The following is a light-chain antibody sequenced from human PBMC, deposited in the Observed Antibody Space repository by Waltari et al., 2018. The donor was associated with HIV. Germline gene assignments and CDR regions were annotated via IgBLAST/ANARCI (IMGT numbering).Light chain of an antibody. V-gene: IGLV1-47*01. CDR2: RDN. Sequence: QSVLTQSPSASGTPGQRVIISCSGSSPHIGSNFVYWYQVLPGRAPKLCIFRDNERPSGAPYRFSASKSGTSASLAISGLRAEDEGHYDCAAWDDTLSGRVFGGGTKLTVL. J-gene: IGLJ3*02. CDR1: SPHIGSNF. CDR3: AAWDDTLSGRV.